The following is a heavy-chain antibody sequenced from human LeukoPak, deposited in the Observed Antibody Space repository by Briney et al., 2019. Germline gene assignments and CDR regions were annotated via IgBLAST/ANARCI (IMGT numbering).Heavy chain of an antibody. D-gene: IGHD3-3*01. CDR2: ISAYNGHT. CDR1: GYSFTSYG. V-gene: IGHV1-18*01. Sequence: ASMKVSCKASGYSFTSYGITWVRQAPGQGLEWMGWISAYNGHTNYAQKLQGRVTMTTDTSTSTAYMELRSLRSDDTAVYYCARDLERYYDLEGRSGYWGQGTLVTVSS. J-gene: IGHJ4*02. CDR3: ARDLERYYDLEGRSGY.